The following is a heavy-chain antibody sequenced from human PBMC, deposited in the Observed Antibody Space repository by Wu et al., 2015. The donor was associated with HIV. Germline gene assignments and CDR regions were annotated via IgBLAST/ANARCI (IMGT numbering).Heavy chain of an antibody. CDR1: EDTFNNYA. V-gene: IGHV1-69*13. CDR3: ARVTYYYDSSGYSPYYFYGWTS. J-gene: IGHJ6*02. Sequence: QDQLVQSGAEVRKPGSSVKVSCKTSEDTFNNYAISWVRQAPGQGLEWMGRIIPIFGTTNYAQSFQDRVTITADESTSTSFMELSSLRSDDTAVYFCARVTYYYDSSGYSPYYFYGWTSGPRGHGHRLL. CDR2: IIPIFGTT. D-gene: IGHD3-22*01.